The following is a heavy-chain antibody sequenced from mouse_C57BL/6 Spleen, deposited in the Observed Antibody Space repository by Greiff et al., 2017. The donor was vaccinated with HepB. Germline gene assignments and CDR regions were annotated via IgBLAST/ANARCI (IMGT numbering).Heavy chain of an antibody. CDR1: GYTFTSYW. Sequence: VQLQQPGAELVRPGSSVKLSCKASGYTFTSYWMHWVKQRPIQGLEWIGNIDPSDSETHYNQKFKDKATLTIDKSSSTAYMQLSSLTSEDSAVYYCAVGGRSPWFAYWGQGTLVTVSA. V-gene: IGHV1-52*01. CDR3: AVGGRSPWFAY. J-gene: IGHJ3*01. D-gene: IGHD1-1*01. CDR2: IDPSDSET.